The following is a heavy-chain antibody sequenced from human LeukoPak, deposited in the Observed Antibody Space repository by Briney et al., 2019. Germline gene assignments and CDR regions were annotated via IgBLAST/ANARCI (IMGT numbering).Heavy chain of an antibody. D-gene: IGHD2-15*01. CDR1: GGSFSGYY. CDR3: AREIGYCSGGSCCSEDY. V-gene: IGHV4-34*01. Sequence: SETLSLTCAVYGGSFSGYYWSWIRQPPGKGLEWIGEINHSGSTNYNPSLMSRVTISVDTSKNQFSLKLSSVTAADTAVYYCAREIGYCSGGSCCSEDYWGQGTLVTVSS. CDR2: INHSGST. J-gene: IGHJ4*02.